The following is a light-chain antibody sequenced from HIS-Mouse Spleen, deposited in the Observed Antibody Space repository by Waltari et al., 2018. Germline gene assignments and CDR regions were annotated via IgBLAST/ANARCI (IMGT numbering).Light chain of an antibody. CDR3: SSYTSSSTYV. V-gene: IGLV2-14*03. J-gene: IGLJ1*01. CDR1: SSHLGGYNY. Sequence: QSALTQPASVSGSPGQSIPIPCTGTSSHLGGYNYVPWYQQHPGKAPKLMIYDVSNRPSGVSNRFSGSKSGNTASLTISGLQAEDEADYYCSSYTSSSTYVFGTGTKVTVL. CDR2: DVS.